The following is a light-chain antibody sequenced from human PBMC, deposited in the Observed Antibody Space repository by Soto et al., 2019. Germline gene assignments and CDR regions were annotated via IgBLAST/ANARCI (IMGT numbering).Light chain of an antibody. CDR1: SSDVGGYNY. J-gene: IGLJ1*01. CDR2: DVS. V-gene: IGLV2-14*01. Sequence: QSALTQPASVSGSPGQSITISRTGTSSDVGGYNYVSWYQQHPGKAPKLMIYDVSNRPSGVSNRFSGSKSGNTASLTISGLQAEDEADYYCSSYTSSSISFGTGTKLTVL. CDR3: SSYTSSSIS.